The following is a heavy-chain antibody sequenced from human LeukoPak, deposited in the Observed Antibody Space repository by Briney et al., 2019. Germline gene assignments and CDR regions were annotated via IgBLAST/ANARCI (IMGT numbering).Heavy chain of an antibody. CDR2: ISSSSSTI. V-gene: IGHV3-48*01. CDR1: GFTFSSYS. D-gene: IGHD4-17*01. CDR3: ARDRMTTVTTGLVQH. Sequence: GGSLRLSCAASGFTFSSYSTNWVRQAPGKGLEWVSYISSSSSTIYYADSVKGRFTISRDNAKNSLYLQMNSLRAEDTAVYYCARDRMTTVTTGLVQHWGQGTLVTVSS. J-gene: IGHJ1*01.